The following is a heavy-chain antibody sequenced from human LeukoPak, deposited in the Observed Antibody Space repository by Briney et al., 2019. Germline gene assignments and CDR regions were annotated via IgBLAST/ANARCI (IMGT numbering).Heavy chain of an antibody. CDR1: GFTISNYV. Sequence: PGGSLRLTCTASGFTISNYVMSWVRQAPGKGLEWVSTISCSGGRTFYAAAVKRRFTISRDNSKNTLYVQMNRLRPEDTAVYYCAKNWVVGSGDSCYFDGWGQGTLVTVSS. D-gene: IGHD2-15*01. CDR3: AKNWVVGSGDSCYFDG. V-gene: IGHV3-23*01. J-gene: IGHJ4*02. CDR2: ISCSGGRT.